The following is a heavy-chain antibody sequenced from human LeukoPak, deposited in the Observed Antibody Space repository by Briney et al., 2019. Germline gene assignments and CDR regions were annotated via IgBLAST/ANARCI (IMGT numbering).Heavy chain of an antibody. CDR3: AKVHCISTNCNHIWTYFDY. CDR1: GYTFTSHG. CDR2: ITVNNGYT. Sequence: ASVKVSRKAAGYTFTSHGFIWLRQAPGQGLEWMGWITVNNGYTKYAQELQGRVTMTTDTSTSTAYMELRSLRSDDTAVYYCAKVHCISTNCNHIWTYFDYWGQGTLVTASS. J-gene: IGHJ4*02. D-gene: IGHD2-2*01. V-gene: IGHV1-18*01.